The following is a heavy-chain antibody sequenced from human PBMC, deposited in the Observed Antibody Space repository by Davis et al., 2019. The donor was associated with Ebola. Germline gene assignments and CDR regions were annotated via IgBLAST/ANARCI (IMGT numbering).Heavy chain of an antibody. CDR1: GASFSDYH. Sequence: MPSETLSLTCAVSGASFSDYHWSWLRQSPEKGLEWIGQINHLGDTYYNPSLQSRLTISIDTSKTQFSLRLSSVAAADTAVYYCARRFDWLRGYFDNWGQGSLVTVSS. V-gene: IGHV4-34*01. CDR3: ARRFDWLRGYFDN. CDR2: INHLGDT. J-gene: IGHJ4*02. D-gene: IGHD3-9*01.